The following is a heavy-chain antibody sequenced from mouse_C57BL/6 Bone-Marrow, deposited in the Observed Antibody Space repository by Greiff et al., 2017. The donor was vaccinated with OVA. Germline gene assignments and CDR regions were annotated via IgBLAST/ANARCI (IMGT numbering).Heavy chain of an antibody. CDR3: ARALYYYGSSNFDV. V-gene: IGHV5-4*01. CDR2: ISDGGSYT. Sequence: DVQLVESGGGLVKPGGSLKLSCAASGFTFSSYAMSWVRQTPEKRLEWVATISDGGSYTYYPDNVKGRFTISRDNAKNNLYLQMSHLKSEDTAMYYCARALYYYGSSNFDVWGTGTTVTVSS. CDR1: GFTFSSYA. D-gene: IGHD1-1*01. J-gene: IGHJ1*03.